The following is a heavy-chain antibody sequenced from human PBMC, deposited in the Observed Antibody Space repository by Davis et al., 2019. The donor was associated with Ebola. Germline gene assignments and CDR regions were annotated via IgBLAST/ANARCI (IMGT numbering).Heavy chain of an antibody. D-gene: IGHD3-10*01. CDR2: IYYSGST. Sequence: SESLSLTCTVSGGSISRGGYYWSWIRQHPRKGQEWIGYIYYSGSTYYNPSLKSRVTISVDTSKNQFSLKLSSVTAADTAVYYCARQLGFGELLFRWFDPWGQGTLVTVSS. V-gene: IGHV4-31*03. CDR3: ARQLGFGELLFRWFDP. CDR1: GGSISRGGYY. J-gene: IGHJ5*02.